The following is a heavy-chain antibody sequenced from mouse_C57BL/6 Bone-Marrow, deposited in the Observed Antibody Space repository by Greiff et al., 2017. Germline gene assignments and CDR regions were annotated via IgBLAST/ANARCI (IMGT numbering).Heavy chain of an antibody. CDR3: ARENPPTNYSPFAY. CDR2: ISDGGSYT. CDR1: GFTFSSYA. Sequence: DVQLVESGGGLVKPGGSLKLSCAASGFTFSSYAMSWVRQTPEKRLEWVATISDGGSYTYYPDNVKGRFTLSRDNANSNLYLQMSHLKSEDSAMYYCARENPPTNYSPFAYWGQGTLVTVSA. J-gene: IGHJ3*01. D-gene: IGHD2-12*01. V-gene: IGHV5-4*01.